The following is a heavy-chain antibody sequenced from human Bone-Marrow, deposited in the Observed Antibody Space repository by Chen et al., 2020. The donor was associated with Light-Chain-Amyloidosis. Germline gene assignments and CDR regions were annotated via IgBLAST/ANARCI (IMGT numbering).Heavy chain of an antibody. CDR1: GFTFTNYR. J-gene: IGHJ5*02. Sequence: QVQMVQSGAEVSKPGASVKVSCKTSGFTFTNYRIHWVRQAPGQGLEWMGWINLNSGDTKYAEKFQGRVTLTRDTSTTTSYMELSGLRSDDTALYYCARDFWVAGFTTTNWFDPWGQGTLITVSS. CDR2: INLNSGDT. D-gene: IGHD3-3*01. V-gene: IGHV1-2*02. CDR3: ARDFWVAGFTTTNWFDP.